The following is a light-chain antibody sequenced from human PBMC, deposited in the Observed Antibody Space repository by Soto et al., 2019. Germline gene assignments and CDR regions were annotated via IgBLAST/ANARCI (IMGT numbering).Light chain of an antibody. CDR2: LSSDGSH. CDR1: SGHSSYA. J-gene: IGLJ2*01. CDR3: QTWDTGARVV. Sequence: QLVLTQSPSASASLGASVKPTCTLSSGHSSYAIAWHQQQPEKGPRYLMKLSSDGSHSKGDGIPDRFSGSSSGAERYLTISSLQSEDEADYYCQTWDTGARVVFGGGTKVTVL. V-gene: IGLV4-69*01.